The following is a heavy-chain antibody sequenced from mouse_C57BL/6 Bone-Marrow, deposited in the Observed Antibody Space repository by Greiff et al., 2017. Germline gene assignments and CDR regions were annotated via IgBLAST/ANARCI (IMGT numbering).Heavy chain of an antibody. Sequence: QVQLKQPGAELVKPGASVKLSCKASGYTFTSYWMHWVKPRPGQGLEWIGMIHPNSGSTNYNEKFKSKATLTVDKSSSTAYMQLSSLTSEDSAVYYCARRWPYGNYDYWGQGTTLTVSS. CDR2: IHPNSGST. V-gene: IGHV1-64*01. J-gene: IGHJ2*01. CDR1: GYTFTSYW. CDR3: ARRWPYGNYDY. D-gene: IGHD2-1*01.